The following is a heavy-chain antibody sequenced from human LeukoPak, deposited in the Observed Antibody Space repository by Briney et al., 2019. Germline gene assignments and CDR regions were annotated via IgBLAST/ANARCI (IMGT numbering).Heavy chain of an antibody. CDR3: ARTTSSGSYYFDY. V-gene: IGHV4-59*01. J-gene: IGHJ4*02. CDR1: GGSISSYY. Sequence: SETLSLTCTVSGGSISSYYWSWIRQPPGKGLEWIGYIYYSGGTNYNPSLKSRVTISVDTSKNQFSLKLSSVTAADTAVYYCARTTSSGSYYFDYWGQGTLVTVSS. D-gene: IGHD1-26*01. CDR2: IYYSGGT.